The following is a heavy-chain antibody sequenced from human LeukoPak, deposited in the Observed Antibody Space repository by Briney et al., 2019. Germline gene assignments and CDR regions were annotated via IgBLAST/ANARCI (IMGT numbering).Heavy chain of an antibody. Sequence: VASVKVSCKASGGTFSSYAISWVRQAPGQGLEWMGGIIPIFGTANYAQKFQGRVTITTDESTSTAYMELSSLRSEDTAVYYCARVGGHDYGDYAFDYWGQGTLVTVSS. V-gene: IGHV1-69*05. J-gene: IGHJ4*02. D-gene: IGHD4-17*01. CDR3: ARVGGHDYGDYAFDY. CDR2: IIPIFGTA. CDR1: GGTFSSYA.